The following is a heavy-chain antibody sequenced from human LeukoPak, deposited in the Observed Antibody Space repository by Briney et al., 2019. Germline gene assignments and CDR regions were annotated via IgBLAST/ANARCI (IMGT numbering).Heavy chain of an antibody. CDR1: RFTFSSYA. D-gene: IGHD1-26*01. Sequence: GGSLRLSCATSRFTFSSYAMSWVRQAPGKGLEWVSAISNSGRSTYHADSVKGRFTISRDNSKNTLYLQMNSVRAEDTAVYYCAKGIQWELPLEYWGQGTLVTVSS. CDR2: ISNSGRST. V-gene: IGHV3-23*01. CDR3: AKGIQWELPLEY. J-gene: IGHJ4*02.